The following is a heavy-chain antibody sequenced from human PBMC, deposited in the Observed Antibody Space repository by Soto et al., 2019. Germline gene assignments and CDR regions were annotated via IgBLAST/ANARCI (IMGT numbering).Heavy chain of an antibody. J-gene: IGHJ3*02. CDR2: ISGSSGTI. V-gene: IGHV3-48*01. CDR3: ANATHCSTSTRPPGPI. CDR1: GFTFSSYS. Sequence: GGSLRLSCAASGFTFSSYSMNWVRQAPGKGLEWITYISGSSGTIYYADSVKGRFTISRDNAKNSLFLQMTSLRADDTAVYYCANATHCSTSTRPPGPIWGQGTMVTVSS. D-gene: IGHD2-2*01.